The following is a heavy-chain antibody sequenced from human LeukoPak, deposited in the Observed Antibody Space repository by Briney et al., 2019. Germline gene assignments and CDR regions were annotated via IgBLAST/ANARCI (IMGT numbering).Heavy chain of an antibody. CDR2: IYPGDSDT. CDR3: ARLITIFGVVIIDAFDI. V-gene: IGHV5-51*01. CDR1: GYSFTSYW. J-gene: IGHJ3*02. Sequence: GESLKISCKGSGYSFTSYWTGWVRQMPGKGLEWMGIIYPGDSDTRYSPSFQGQVTISADKSISTAYLQWSSLKASDTAMYYCARLITIFGVVIIDAFDIWGQGTMVTVSS. D-gene: IGHD3-3*01.